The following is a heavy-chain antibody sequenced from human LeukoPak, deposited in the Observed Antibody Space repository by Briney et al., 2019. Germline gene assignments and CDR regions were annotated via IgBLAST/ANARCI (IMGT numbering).Heavy chain of an antibody. CDR1: RDSISGYY. CDR3: ARDAGSGWYNY. Sequence: SETLSHTCTVPRDSISGYYWTWIRQPAGKGLEWIGRMHTSGSNNSNPSLKSRVTVSVDTSKNQFSLRLTSVTAADTAVYYCARDAGSGWYNYWGQGTLVTVSS. D-gene: IGHD6-19*01. CDR2: MHTSGSN. V-gene: IGHV4-4*07. J-gene: IGHJ4*02.